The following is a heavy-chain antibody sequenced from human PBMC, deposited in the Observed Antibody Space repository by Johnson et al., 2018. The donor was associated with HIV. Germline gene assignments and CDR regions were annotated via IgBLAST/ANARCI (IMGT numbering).Heavy chain of an antibody. CDR1: GFTFSSYW. CDR2: INSDGSST. Sequence: VQLVESGGGVVQPGGSLRLSCAASGFTFSSYWMHWVRQAPGKGLVWVSRINSDGSSTSYADSVKGRFTISRDNAKNTLYLQMNSLRAEDTAVYYCAKLPVLYGDFDDAFNIWGQGTMVTVSS. V-gene: IGHV3-74*02. J-gene: IGHJ3*02. CDR3: AKLPVLYGDFDDAFNI. D-gene: IGHD4-17*01.